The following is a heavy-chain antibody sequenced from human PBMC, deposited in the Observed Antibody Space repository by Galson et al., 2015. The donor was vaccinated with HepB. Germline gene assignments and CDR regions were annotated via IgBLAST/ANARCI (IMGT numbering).Heavy chain of an antibody. D-gene: IGHD4-17*01. Sequence: SLRLSCAASGFTFSSYAMHWVRQAPGKGLEWVAVISYDGSNKYYADSVKGRFTISRDNSKNTLYLQMNSLRAEDTAVYYCARDYVPLGVTTYHIYYYYGMDVWGQGTTVTVSS. V-gene: IGHV3-30*04. CDR3: ARDYVPLGVTTYHIYYYYGMDV. CDR1: GFTFSSYA. CDR2: ISYDGSNK. J-gene: IGHJ6*02.